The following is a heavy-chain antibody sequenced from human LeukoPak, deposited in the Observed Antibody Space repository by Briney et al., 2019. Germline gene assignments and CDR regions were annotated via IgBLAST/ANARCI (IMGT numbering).Heavy chain of an antibody. D-gene: IGHD5-18*01. J-gene: IGHJ6*03. Sequence: ASVKVSCKASGYTFPGYYMHWVRQAPGQGLERMGWINPNSGGTNYAQKFQGRVTMTRDTSISTAYMELSRLRSDDTAVYYCARGREGTAIDYYYYYYMDVWGKGTTVTVSS. CDR3: ARGREGTAIDYYYYYYMDV. V-gene: IGHV1-2*02. CDR2: INPNSGGT. CDR1: GYTFPGYY.